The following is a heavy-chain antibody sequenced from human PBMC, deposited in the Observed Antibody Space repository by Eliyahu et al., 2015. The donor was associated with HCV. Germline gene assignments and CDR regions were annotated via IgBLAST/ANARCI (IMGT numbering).Heavy chain of an antibody. V-gene: IGHV4-34*01. CDR2: XNHSGST. CDR1: GGSXSGYX. D-gene: IGHD1-7*01. Sequence: QVQLQQWGAGLLKPSETLSLTCAVYGGSXSGYXWSWIRQPPGKGLEWIGEXNHSGSTNYNPSLKSRVTISVDTSKNQFSLKLSSVTAADTAVYYCARGLRVETTRIRWFDPWGQGTLVTVSS. J-gene: IGHJ5*02. CDR3: ARGLRVETTRIRWFDP.